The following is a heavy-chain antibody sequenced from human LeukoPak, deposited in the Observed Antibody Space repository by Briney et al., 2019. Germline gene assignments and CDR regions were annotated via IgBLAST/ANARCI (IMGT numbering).Heavy chain of an antibody. CDR1: GFTFSSYE. D-gene: IGHD1-26*01. CDR2: ISSSGSTI. V-gene: IGHV3-48*03. Sequence: PGGSLRLSCAASGFTFSSYEMNWVRQAPGKGLEWVSYISSSGSTIYYADSVRGRFTLSRDNAKNSLYLQMNSLRAEDTAVYYCARDKRKGIVGSTKSYFDYWGQGTLVTVSS. CDR3: ARDKRKGIVGSTKSYFDY. J-gene: IGHJ4*02.